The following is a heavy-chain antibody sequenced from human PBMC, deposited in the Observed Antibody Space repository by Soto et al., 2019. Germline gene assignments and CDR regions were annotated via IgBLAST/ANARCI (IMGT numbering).Heavy chain of an antibody. J-gene: IGHJ6*03. D-gene: IGHD6-13*01. CDR2: IIPIFGTA. CDR3: ARDPLAAGTGYYYYMDV. CDR1: GGTFSSYA. V-gene: IGHV1-69*13. Sequence: ASVKVSCKASGGTFSSYAISWVRQAPGQGLEWMGGIIPIFGTANYAQKFQGRVTITADESTSTAYMELSSLRSEDTAVYYCARDPLAAGTGYYYYMDVWGKGTTVTVSS.